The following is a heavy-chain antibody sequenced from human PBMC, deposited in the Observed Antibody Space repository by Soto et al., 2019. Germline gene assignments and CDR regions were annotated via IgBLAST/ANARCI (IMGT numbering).Heavy chain of an antibody. CDR3: ASGGVLRYFDGGAFDI. J-gene: IGHJ3*02. Sequence: QVQLVESGGGVVQPGRSLRLSCAASGFTFSSYGMHWVRQAPGKGLEWVAVIWYDGSNKYYADSVKGRFTISRDNSKNTLYLQMNSLRAEDTAVYYCASGGVLRYFDGGAFDIWGQGTMVTVSS. CDR2: IWYDGSNK. D-gene: IGHD3-9*01. V-gene: IGHV3-33*01. CDR1: GFTFSSYG.